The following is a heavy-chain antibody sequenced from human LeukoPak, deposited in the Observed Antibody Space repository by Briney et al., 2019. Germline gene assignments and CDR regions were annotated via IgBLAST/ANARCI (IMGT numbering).Heavy chain of an antibody. CDR1: GFTFSSYW. D-gene: IGHD2-2*01. V-gene: IGHV3-30*02. CDR2: IRYDGSNK. J-gene: IGHJ4*02. CDR3: AKAGAVVVPAAAFDY. Sequence: PGGSLRLSCAASGFTFSSYWMNWVRQAPGKGLEWVAFIRYDGSNKYYADSVKGRFTISRDNSKNTLYLQMNSLRAEDTAVYYCAKAGAVVVPAAAFDYWGQGTLVTVSS.